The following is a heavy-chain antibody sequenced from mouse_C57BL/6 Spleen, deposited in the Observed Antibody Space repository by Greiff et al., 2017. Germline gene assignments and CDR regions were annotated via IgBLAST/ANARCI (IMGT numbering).Heavy chain of an antibody. J-gene: IGHJ2*01. Sequence: VQLQQSGPELVKPGASVKFSCKASGYAFSSSWMNWVKQRPGKGLEWIGRIYPGDGDTNYNGKFKGKATLTADKSSSTAYMQLSSLTSEDSAVYYCARSGDYDDAAWGNGTTLTVSS. CDR2: IYPGDGDT. CDR1: GYAFSSSW. D-gene: IGHD2-4*01. V-gene: IGHV1-82*01. CDR3: ARSGDYDDAA.